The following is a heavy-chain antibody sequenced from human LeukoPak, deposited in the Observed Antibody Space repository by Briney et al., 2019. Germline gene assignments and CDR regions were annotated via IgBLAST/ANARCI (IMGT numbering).Heavy chain of an antibody. Sequence: GGSLRLSCAASGFSLSSYGMHWVRQAPGKGLEWVAVFSYDGANEYYVDSVKGRFTISRDISENTLYLHMNSLRVEDTAVYYCARDPQLRSSYFDYWGQGALVTVSS. CDR3: ARDPQLRSSYFDY. D-gene: IGHD6-13*01. CDR1: GFSLSSYG. J-gene: IGHJ4*02. V-gene: IGHV3-30*03. CDR2: FSYDGANE.